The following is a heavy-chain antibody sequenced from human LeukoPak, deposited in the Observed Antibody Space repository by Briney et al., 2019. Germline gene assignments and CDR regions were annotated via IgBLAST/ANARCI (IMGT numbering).Heavy chain of an antibody. Sequence: GGSLRLSCAASGFTFSNYEMNWVRQAPGKGLEWISYISGSGSPIYYADSMKGRFTISRDNAKNSLYPQMNSLRAEDTAVYYCATVDSGSYYSRKFDYWGQGILVTVSS. D-gene: IGHD1-26*01. CDR2: ISGSGSPI. CDR3: ATVDSGSYYSRKFDY. V-gene: IGHV3-48*03. CDR1: GFTFSNYE. J-gene: IGHJ4*02.